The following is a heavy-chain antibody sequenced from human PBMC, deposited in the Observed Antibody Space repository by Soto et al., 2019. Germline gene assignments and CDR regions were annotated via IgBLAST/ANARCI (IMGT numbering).Heavy chain of an antibody. J-gene: IGHJ4*02. CDR2: IKSKTDGGTT. CDR1: GFTFSSAW. Sequence: EVQLVESGGGLVKPGGTLRLACAATGFTFSSAWMSWVRQAPGKGLEWVGRIKSKTDGGTTDYAAPVKGRFTISRDDSKNTLYLQMNSLKTEDTAVYYCTTDDGSNIPVVVPAADYCGQGTLVTVSS. CDR3: TTDDGSNIPVVVPAADY. D-gene: IGHD2-2*01. V-gene: IGHV3-15*01.